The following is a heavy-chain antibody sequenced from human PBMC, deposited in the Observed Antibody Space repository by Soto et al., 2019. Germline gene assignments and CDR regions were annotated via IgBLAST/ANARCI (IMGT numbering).Heavy chain of an antibody. Sequence: SETLSLTCTVSGGSISSGDYYWSWIRQPPGKGLEWIGYIYYSGTTSYNASLKSRVSISVDTSRNQFSLKLSSVTAADTAVYYCERTAFAYCNSSSCKMYWGQGTLVTVSS. D-gene: IGHD2-2*01. J-gene: IGHJ4*02. CDR3: ERTAFAYCNSSSCKMY. CDR1: GGSISSGDYY. V-gene: IGHV4-30-4*01. CDR2: IYYSGTT.